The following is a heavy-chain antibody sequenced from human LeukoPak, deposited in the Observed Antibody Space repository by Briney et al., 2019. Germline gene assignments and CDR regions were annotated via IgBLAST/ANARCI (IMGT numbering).Heavy chain of an antibody. CDR2: VDPSDSYT. J-gene: IGHJ3*02. CDR3: ASLFRYDVFDI. D-gene: IGHD2-21*01. Sequence: GESLSISCQASGYSSTSYWSSWVRQMPGKGLDWLGMVDPSDSYTNYSPSFDGHPSLSTDKSISTAYLQSRSLKASHTCMYYSASLFRYDVFDIWGEGTMVSVSS. V-gene: IGHV5-10-1*01. CDR1: GYSSTSYW.